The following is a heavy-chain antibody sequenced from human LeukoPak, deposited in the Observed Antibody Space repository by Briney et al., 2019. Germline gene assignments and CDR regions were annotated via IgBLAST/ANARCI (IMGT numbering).Heavy chain of an antibody. CDR2: NYYSGST. Sequence: SETLSLTCTVSGGSISSYYWSWIRQPPGKGLEWIGSNYYSGSTYYNPSLKSRVTISVDTSKNQFSLQLSSVTAAATAVYYCARIRLGYCSGGSCGNPRTNNWFDPWGQGTLVTVSS. V-gene: IGHV4-59*12. CDR1: GGSISSYY. CDR3: ARIRLGYCSGGSCGNPRTNNWFDP. J-gene: IGHJ5*02. D-gene: IGHD2-15*01.